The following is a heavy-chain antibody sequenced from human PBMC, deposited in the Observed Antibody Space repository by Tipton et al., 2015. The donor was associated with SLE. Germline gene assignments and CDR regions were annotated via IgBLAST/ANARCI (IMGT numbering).Heavy chain of an antibody. CDR3: AAYDSSGYYRWFDP. CDR1: GGSLSSHY. D-gene: IGHD3-22*01. CDR2: IYYSGST. J-gene: IGHJ5*02. Sequence: TLSLTCTVSGGSLSSHYSSWIRQPPGKGLEWIGYIYYSGSTNYNPSLKSRVTISVDTSKHQFSLKLSSVTAADTAVYYCAAYDSSGYYRWFDPWGQGTLVTVSS. V-gene: IGHV4-59*11.